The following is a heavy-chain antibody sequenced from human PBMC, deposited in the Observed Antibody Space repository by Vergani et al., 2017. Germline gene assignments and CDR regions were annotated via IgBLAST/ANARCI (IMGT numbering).Heavy chain of an antibody. CDR1: GFTFSNAW. CDR3: TYSSSWYGPPLVDY. J-gene: IGHJ4*02. CDR2: IKSKTDGGTT. Sequence: EVQVVESGGGLVKPGGSLRLSCTVSGFTFSNAWMSWVRQAPGKGLEWVGRIKSKTDGGTTDYAAPVKGRFTISRDDSKNTLYLQMNSLKTEDTAVYYCTYSSSWYGPPLVDYWGQGTLVTVSS. V-gene: IGHV3-15*01. D-gene: IGHD6-13*01.